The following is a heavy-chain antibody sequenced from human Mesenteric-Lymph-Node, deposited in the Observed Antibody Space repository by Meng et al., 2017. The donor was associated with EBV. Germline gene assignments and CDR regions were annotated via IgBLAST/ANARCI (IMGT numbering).Heavy chain of an antibody. V-gene: IGHV3-21*06. J-gene: IGHJ4*01. D-gene: IGHD3-16*01. CDR2: ITTSTKI. Sequence: VQLVGAGGGLGKAWGSLRLSCAASGFTFSSYGMNWVRQAPGKGLEWVASITTSTKIYYADSVQGRFTISRDNAKNSLYLQMNSLRAEDTAIYYCARALGDSTAYWGRGTLVTVSS. CDR1: GFTFSSYG. CDR3: ARALGDSTAY.